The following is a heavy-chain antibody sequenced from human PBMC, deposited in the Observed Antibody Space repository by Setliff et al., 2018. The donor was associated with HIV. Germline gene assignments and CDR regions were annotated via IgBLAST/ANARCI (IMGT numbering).Heavy chain of an antibody. CDR1: GGSISRTSYY. Sequence: SETLSLTCTVSGGSISRTSYYWGWIRQPPGKGLEWIGSISNSGSTYYNPSLKSRVAISVDTSENQFSLKLNSVTAADTAVYYCARRGRDGVFIMFATGFDPWGQGALVTVSS. V-gene: IGHV4-39*01. CDR3: ARRGRDGVFIMFATGFDP. CDR2: ISNSGST. D-gene: IGHD2-8*01. J-gene: IGHJ5*02.